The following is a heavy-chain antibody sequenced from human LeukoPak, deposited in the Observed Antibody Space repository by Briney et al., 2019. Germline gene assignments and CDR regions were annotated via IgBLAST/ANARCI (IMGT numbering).Heavy chain of an antibody. CDR1: GGSISSGGYY. V-gene: IGHV4-31*03. CDR2: IYYSGST. D-gene: IGHD3-22*01. CDR3: VRFYGSSGYYFDY. Sequence: SQTLSLTCTVSGGSISSGGYYWSWIRQHPGKGLEWIGYIYYSGSTYYNPSLKSRVTISVDTSKDQFSLKLSSVTAADTAVYYCVRFYGSSGYYFDYWGQGTLVTVSS. J-gene: IGHJ4*02.